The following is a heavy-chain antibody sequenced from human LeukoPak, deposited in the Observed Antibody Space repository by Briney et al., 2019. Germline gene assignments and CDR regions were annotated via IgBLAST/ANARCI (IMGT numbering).Heavy chain of an antibody. J-gene: IGHJ5*02. Sequence: SETLSLTCTISGCSISSYYWSWIRQPPGKGLEWIGYIHYTESTKYNPSLKSRLTISLDTSKNQFSLRLSAVTAADTALYYCARGAYSHSNHWGRGILVTVSS. CDR2: IHYTEST. D-gene: IGHD5-18*01. V-gene: IGHV4-59*01. CDR1: GCSISSYY. CDR3: ARGAYSHSNH.